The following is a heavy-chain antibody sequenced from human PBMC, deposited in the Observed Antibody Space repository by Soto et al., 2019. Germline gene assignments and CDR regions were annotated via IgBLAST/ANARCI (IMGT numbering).Heavy chain of an antibody. D-gene: IGHD3-10*01. CDR3: ARQVGGSGFDY. CDR2: IYHSGST. CDR1: GGSISSGGYS. V-gene: IGHV4-30-2*03. Sequence: SETLSLTCAVSGGSISSGGYSWSWIRQPPGKGLEWIGYIYHSGSTYYNPSLKSRITISVDTSKNQFSLKLTSVTAADTAVYYCARQVGGSGFDYWGQGTLVTVSS. J-gene: IGHJ4*02.